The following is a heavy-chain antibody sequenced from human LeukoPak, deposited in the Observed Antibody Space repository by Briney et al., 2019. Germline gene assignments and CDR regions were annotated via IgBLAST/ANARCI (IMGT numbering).Heavy chain of an antibody. J-gene: IGHJ4*02. V-gene: IGHV4-59*01. D-gene: IGHD5-18*01. CDR1: GGSISSYY. CDR3: ARSVRGYSYGLHIDY. Sequence: PSETLSLTCTVSGGSISSYYWSWIRQPPGKGLEWIGHIHYRGSTNYNPSLKGRVTISVDTSKNQSSLTLSCLTAAVTAVYHSARSVRGYSYGLHIDYWGQGTLVTVSS. CDR2: IHYRGST.